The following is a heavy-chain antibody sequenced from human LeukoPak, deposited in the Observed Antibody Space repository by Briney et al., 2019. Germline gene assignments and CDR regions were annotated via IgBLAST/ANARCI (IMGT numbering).Heavy chain of an antibody. CDR1: GFTFDDYG. J-gene: IGHJ2*01. Sequence: GGSLRLSCAASGFTFDDYGMSWVRHAPGKGLEWVSGINWNGGSTGYADSVKGRFTISRDNAKNSLYLQMNSLRAEDTALYYCARATVTLFWYFDLWGRGTLVTVSS. V-gene: IGHV3-20*04. CDR2: INWNGGST. CDR3: ARATVTLFWYFDL. D-gene: IGHD2/OR15-2a*01.